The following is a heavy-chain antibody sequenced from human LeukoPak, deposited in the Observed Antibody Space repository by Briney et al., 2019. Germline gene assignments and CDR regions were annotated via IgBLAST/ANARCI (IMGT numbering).Heavy chain of an antibody. CDR3: ARVTVFTIFGVVTSYYYYMDV. CDR1: GGPISGYY. J-gene: IGHJ6*03. Sequence: PSETLSLTCTVSGGPISGYYWSWLRQPAGKGLEWIGRIYTSGSTNYNPSLKSRVTMSVDTSKNQFSLKLSSVTAADTAVYYCARVTVFTIFGVVTSYYYYMDVWGKGTTVTVSS. V-gene: IGHV4-4*07. D-gene: IGHD3-3*01. CDR2: IYTSGST.